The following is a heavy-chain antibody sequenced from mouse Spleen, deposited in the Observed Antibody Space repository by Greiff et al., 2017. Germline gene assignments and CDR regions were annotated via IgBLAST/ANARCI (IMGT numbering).Heavy chain of an antibody. V-gene: IGHV1-39*01. CDR2: INPNYGTT. CDR1: GYSFTDYN. Sequence: EVQLQESGPELVKPGASVKISCKASGYSFTDYNMNWVKQSNGKSLEWIGVINPNYGTTSYNQKFKGKATLTVDQSSSTAYMQLNSLTSEDSAVYYCARSKYGNYLYAMDYWGQGTSVTVSS. CDR3: ARSKYGNYLYAMDY. J-gene: IGHJ4*01. D-gene: IGHD2-10*02.